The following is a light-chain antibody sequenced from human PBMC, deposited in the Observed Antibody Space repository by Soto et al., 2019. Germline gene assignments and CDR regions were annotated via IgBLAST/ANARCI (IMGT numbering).Light chain of an antibody. CDR2: GAS. J-gene: IGKJ1*01. CDR1: QSVSSNH. Sequence: DIVLTQSPGTLSLSPGERATLSCRASQSVSSNHLAWYQQKPGQTPRVLFYGASSRATGISDRFSARGSGTDFTLTISRLEPEDFAVYYCQHYGRAPWTFGQGTKVDIK. V-gene: IGKV3-20*01. CDR3: QHYGRAPWT.